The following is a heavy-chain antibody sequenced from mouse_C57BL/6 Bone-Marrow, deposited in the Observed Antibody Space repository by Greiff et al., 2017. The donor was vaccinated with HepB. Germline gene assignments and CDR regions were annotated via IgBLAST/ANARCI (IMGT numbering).Heavy chain of an antibody. CDR2: ISNLAYSI. Sequence: DVQLVESGGGLVQPGGSLKLSCAASGFTFSDYGMAWVRQAPRKGPEWVAFISNLAYSIYYADTVTGRFTISRENAKNTLYLEMSSLRSEDTAMYYCARQPAYYSNPYAMDYWGQGTSVTVSS. D-gene: IGHD2-5*01. J-gene: IGHJ4*01. CDR1: GFTFSDYG. V-gene: IGHV5-15*01. CDR3: ARQPAYYSNPYAMDY.